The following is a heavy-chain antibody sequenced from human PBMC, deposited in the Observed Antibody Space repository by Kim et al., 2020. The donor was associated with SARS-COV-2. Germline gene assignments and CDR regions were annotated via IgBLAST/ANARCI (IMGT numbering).Heavy chain of an antibody. CDR1: GYTFTSSA. Sequence: ASVKVSCKASGYTFTSSAMHWVRQAPGQRLEWIGWINAGNGNTKYSQKFQGRVTITRDTSARTAYMELSSLGSEDTAVYYCARDWEYYSDSSGHTLAVGAFDVGGQGTMGTVSS. CDR3: ARDWEYYSDSSGHTLAVGAFDV. J-gene: IGHJ3*01. V-gene: IGHV1-3*01. D-gene: IGHD3-22*01. CDR2: INAGNGNT.